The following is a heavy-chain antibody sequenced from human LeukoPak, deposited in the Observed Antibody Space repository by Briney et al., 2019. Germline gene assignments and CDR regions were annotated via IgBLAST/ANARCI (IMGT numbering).Heavy chain of an antibody. Sequence: ASVKVSCKASGYTFTSYDINWVRQATGQGLEWMGWMNPNSGNTGYAQKFQGRVTMTRNTSISTAYMELSSLRSEDTAVYYCARLITMVRGALGHWGQGTLVTVSS. J-gene: IGHJ4*02. V-gene: IGHV1-8*01. CDR2: MNPNSGNT. CDR3: ARLITMVRGALGH. CDR1: GYTFTSYD. D-gene: IGHD3-10*01.